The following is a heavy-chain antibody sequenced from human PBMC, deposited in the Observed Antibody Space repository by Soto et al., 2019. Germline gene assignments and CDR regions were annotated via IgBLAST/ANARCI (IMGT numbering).Heavy chain of an antibody. J-gene: IGHJ4*02. CDR3: ARDRTHYFDY. CDR1: GFTFSSYA. V-gene: IGHV3-30-3*01. Sequence: QVQLVESGGGVVQPGRSLRLSCAASGFTFSSYAMHWVRQAPGKGLEWVAVISYDGSNKYYADSVKGRFTISRDNSKNTLYLQMNSLRAEDTAVYYCARDRTHYFDYWGQGTLVTVSS. CDR2: ISYDGSNK.